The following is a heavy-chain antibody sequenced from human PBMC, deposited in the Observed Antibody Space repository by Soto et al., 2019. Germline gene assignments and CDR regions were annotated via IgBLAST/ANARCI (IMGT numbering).Heavy chain of an antibody. D-gene: IGHD3-22*01. CDR3: AKDYFSTGYYYGFDY. CDR2: ISGSGGST. J-gene: IGHJ4*02. Sequence: GGSLRLSCAASGCTFSSYAMSWVRQATGKGLEWVSAISGSGGSTYYADSVKGRFTISRDNSKNTLYLQMNSLRAEDTAVYYCAKDYFSTGYYYGFDYWGQGTLVTVSS. CDR1: GCTFSSYA. V-gene: IGHV3-23*01.